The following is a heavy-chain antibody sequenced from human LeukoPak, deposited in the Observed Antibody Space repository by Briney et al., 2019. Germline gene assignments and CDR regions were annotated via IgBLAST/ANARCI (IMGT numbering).Heavy chain of an antibody. V-gene: IGHV5-51*01. J-gene: IGHJ4*02. CDR1: GYSFTSYW. D-gene: IGHD3-3*01. CDR3: ARRWEYYDFWSGYRTSYYFDY. Sequence: GESLKISCKGSGYSFTSYWIGWVRQMPGKGLEWMGIIYPGDSDTRYSPSFQGQVTISADKSISTAYLQWSSLKASDTAMYYCARRWEYYDFWSGYRTSYYFDYWGQGTLVTVSS. CDR2: IYPGDSDT.